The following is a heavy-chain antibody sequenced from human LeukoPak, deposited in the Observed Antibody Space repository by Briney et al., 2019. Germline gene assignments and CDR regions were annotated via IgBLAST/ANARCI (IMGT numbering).Heavy chain of an antibody. CDR2: VHHSGST. J-gene: IGHJ3*02. V-gene: IGHV4-59*01. CDR3: ARGPTGYEIEAFDI. D-gene: IGHD3-9*01. CDR1: GGSISSYY. Sequence: SETLSLTCSVSGGSISSYYWSWMRQSPGKGLEWIGYVHHSGSTDFNPSLKSRVTISVDTSKNQFSLKVRSVTAADTAVYYCARGPTGYEIEAFDIWGQGTMVTVSS.